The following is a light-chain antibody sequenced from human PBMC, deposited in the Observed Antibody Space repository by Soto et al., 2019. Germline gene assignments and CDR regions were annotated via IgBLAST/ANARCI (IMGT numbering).Light chain of an antibody. CDR2: GAS. Sequence: IVLTQSPATLSLSPGERATLSCRASQSASNNLSWSQQRPGQAPRLLIYGASSRATGIPDRFSGGGTATDFTLTISRLEPEDFAVYYCQQYDESPLTFGGGTKVDI. V-gene: IGKV3-20*01. CDR3: QQYDESPLT. J-gene: IGKJ4*01. CDR1: QSASNN.